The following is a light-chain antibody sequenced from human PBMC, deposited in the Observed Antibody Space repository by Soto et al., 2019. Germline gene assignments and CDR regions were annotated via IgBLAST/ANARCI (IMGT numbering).Light chain of an antibody. J-gene: IGKJ1*01. Sequence: DIVLTQSPGTLSLSPWDRATLSCRASQSVSGTHLAWYQQKPGQAPRLLVYGASSRATGIPDRFSGRGSGTDFTLTISRLEPEDVAVYYCQQYGSSSTFGQGTKVEIK. CDR2: GAS. CDR3: QQYGSSST. V-gene: IGKV3-20*01. CDR1: QSVSGTH.